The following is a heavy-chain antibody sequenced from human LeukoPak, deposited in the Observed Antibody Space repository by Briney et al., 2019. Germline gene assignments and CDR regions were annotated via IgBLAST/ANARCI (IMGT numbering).Heavy chain of an antibody. V-gene: IGHV3-23*01. CDR2: ISGSGGST. D-gene: IGHD6-13*01. J-gene: IGHJ5*02. Sequence: PGGSLRLSCAASGFTFSSYAMSWVRQAPGKGLEWVSAISGSGGSTYYADSVEGRFTISRDNSKNTLYLQMNSLRAEDTAVYYCAKGYSSSWYLQNWFDPWGQGTLVTVSS. CDR3: AKGYSSSWYLQNWFDP. CDR1: GFTFSSYA.